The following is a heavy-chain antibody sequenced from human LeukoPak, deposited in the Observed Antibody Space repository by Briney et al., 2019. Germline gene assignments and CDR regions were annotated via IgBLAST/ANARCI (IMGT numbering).Heavy chain of an antibody. V-gene: IGHV1-69*13. CDR3: ARGPITTRSHFDY. Sequence: SVKVSCKASGYTFSAYGITWVRQAPGQGLEWMGGIIPIFATANYAQKFQGRVTITADESTSTAYMELSSLRSEDTAVYYCARGPITTRSHFDYWGQGTLVTVSS. CDR1: GYTFSAYG. J-gene: IGHJ4*02. D-gene: IGHD3-22*01. CDR2: IIPIFATA.